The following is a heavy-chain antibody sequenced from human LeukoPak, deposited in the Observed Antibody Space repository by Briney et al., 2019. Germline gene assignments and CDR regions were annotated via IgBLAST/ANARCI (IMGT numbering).Heavy chain of an antibody. CDR1: GGSISSSSYY. V-gene: IGHV4-39*07. Sequence: SETLSLTCTVSGGSISSSSYYWGWIRQPPGKGLEWIGSIYYSGSTYYGVSTYYNPSLKSRITVSVDTSKSQFSLNLSSVTAADTAVYYCARDRVRVPAAIRSLGYWGQGTLVTVSS. J-gene: IGHJ4*02. CDR3: ARDRVRVPAAIRSLGY. CDR2: IYYSGSTYYGVST. D-gene: IGHD2-2*01.